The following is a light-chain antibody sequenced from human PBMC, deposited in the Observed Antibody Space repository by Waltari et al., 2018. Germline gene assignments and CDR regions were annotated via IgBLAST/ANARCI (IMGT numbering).Light chain of an antibody. Sequence: EIVMTQSPATLSVSPGERATLSCRASQSVSSKLAWHQQKPGQAPRLLISGASTRATGIPARFSGSGSGTEFTLTISSLQSEDFAVYYCQQYNNWPPTFGQGTKVEIK. CDR1: QSVSSK. J-gene: IGKJ1*01. CDR3: QQYNNWPPT. CDR2: GAS. V-gene: IGKV3-15*01.